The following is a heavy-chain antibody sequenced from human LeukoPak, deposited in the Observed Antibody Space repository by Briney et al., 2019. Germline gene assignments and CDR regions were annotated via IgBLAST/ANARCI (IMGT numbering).Heavy chain of an antibody. V-gene: IGHV4-59*01. D-gene: IGHD7-27*01. CDR1: GGSISSYY. CDR3: ARDTWGYYYYMDV. Sequence: PSETLSLTCTVSGGSISSYYWNWIRQPPGKGLEWIGYVYYSGSTNYDPSLKSRVTISVNTSKNQFSLKLNSVTAADTAVYYCARDTWGYYYYMDVWGKGTTVTVSS. CDR2: VYYSGST. J-gene: IGHJ6*03.